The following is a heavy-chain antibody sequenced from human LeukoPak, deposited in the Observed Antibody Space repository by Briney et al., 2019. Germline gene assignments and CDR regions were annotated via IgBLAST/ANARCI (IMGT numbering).Heavy chain of an antibody. Sequence: ASVKVSCKASGYTFTGYYMHWVRQAPGQGLEWMGRINPNSGGTNYAQKFQGRVTMTRDTSISTAYMELSRLRSDDTAVYYCAREKVRQSGMDVWGQGTTVSVSS. CDR3: AREKVRQSGMDV. CDR1: GYTFTGYY. D-gene: IGHD2-2*01. CDR2: INPNSGGT. J-gene: IGHJ6*02. V-gene: IGHV1-2*06.